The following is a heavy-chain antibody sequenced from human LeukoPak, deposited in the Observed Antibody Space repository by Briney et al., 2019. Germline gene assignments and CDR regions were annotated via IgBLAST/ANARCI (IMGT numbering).Heavy chain of an antibody. CDR2: IYWNDDK. CDR1: GFSLSTSEVG. V-gene: IGHV2-5*01. J-gene: IGHJ3*02. CDR3: AHKNDAFDI. Sequence: SGPTLVKPTQTLTLTCTFSGFSLSTSEVGVGWFRQPPGKALEWLALIYWNDDKRYSPSLKSRLTITKDTSKNRVVPTMTNLDPVDTATYYCAHKNDAFDIWGQGTMVTVSS.